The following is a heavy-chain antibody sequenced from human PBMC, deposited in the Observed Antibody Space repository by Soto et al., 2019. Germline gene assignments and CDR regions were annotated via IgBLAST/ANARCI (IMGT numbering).Heavy chain of an antibody. J-gene: IGHJ5*02. D-gene: IGHD6-6*01. CDR1: GGSISSSSYY. CDR3: ARQEYSSSSGEGWFDP. CDR2: IYYSGST. V-gene: IGHV4-39*01. Sequence: SETLSLTCTVSGGSISSSSYYWGWIRQHPGKGLEWIGSIYYSGSTYYNPSLKSRVTISVDTSKNQFSLKLSSVTAADTAVYYCARQEYSSSSGEGWFDPWGQGTLVTVSS.